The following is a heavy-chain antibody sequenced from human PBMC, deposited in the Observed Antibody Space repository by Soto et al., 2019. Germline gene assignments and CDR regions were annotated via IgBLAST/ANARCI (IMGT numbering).Heavy chain of an antibody. J-gene: IGHJ4*02. CDR2: IYYNGIT. Sequence: SEALSLTCTVSGGSIRKYDWSWIRQPPGNELEWIAYIYYNGITNYNPSLKSRVTISVDTSKNQFSLTLTSVTAADTAVYYCARGRRYYYDNTGPFYFAHWGQGTLVT. V-gene: IGHV4-59*01. CDR3: ARGRRYYYDNTGPFYFAH. CDR1: GGSIRKYD. D-gene: IGHD3-22*01.